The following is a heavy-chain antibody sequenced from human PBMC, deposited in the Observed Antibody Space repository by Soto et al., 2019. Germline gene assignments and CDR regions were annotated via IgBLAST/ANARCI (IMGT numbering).Heavy chain of an antibody. V-gene: IGHV3-48*01. CDR3: AREAYYGSGRNWCDS. J-gene: IGHJ5*01. CDR1: GFTFSSYS. CDR2: ISSSSSTI. Sequence: EVQLVESGGGLVQPGGSLRLSCAASGFTFSSYSMNWVRQAPGKGLEWVSYISSSSSTIYYAASVKGRFTISRDNAKNPRYLQMNSLRAEDTAVYYCAREAYYGSGRNWCDSWRQGTLVTVSS. D-gene: IGHD3-10*01.